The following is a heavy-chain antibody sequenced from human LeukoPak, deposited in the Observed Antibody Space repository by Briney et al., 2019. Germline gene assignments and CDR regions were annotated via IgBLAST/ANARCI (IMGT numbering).Heavy chain of an antibody. Sequence: ASVKVSCKASGYTFTSYGISWVRQAPGQGLEWMGWISAYNGNTNYAQKLQSRVTMTTDTSTSTAYMELRSLRSDDTAVYYCARIPPVVVPAAPNWFDPWGQGTLVTVSS. D-gene: IGHD2-2*01. CDR3: ARIPPVVVPAAPNWFDP. V-gene: IGHV1-18*04. CDR2: ISAYNGNT. CDR1: GYTFTSYG. J-gene: IGHJ5*02.